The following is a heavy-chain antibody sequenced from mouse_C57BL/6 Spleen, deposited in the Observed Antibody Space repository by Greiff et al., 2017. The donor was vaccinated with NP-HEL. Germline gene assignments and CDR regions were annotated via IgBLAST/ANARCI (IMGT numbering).Heavy chain of an antibody. CDR1: GYTFTSYW. J-gene: IGHJ1*03. V-gene: IGHV1-69*01. Sequence: QVQLQQPGAELVMPGASVKLSCKASGYTFTSYWMHWVKQRPGQGLEWIGEIDPSDSYTNYNQKFKGKSTLTVDKSSSTAYMQLSSLTSEDSAVYYCARFLQEYFDVWGTGTTVTVSS. CDR2: IDPSDSYT. CDR3: ARFLQEYFDV.